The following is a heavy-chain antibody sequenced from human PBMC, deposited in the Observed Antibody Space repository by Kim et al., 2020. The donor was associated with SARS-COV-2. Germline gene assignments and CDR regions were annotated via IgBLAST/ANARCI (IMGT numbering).Heavy chain of an antibody. CDR3: ARGLLSATGYYCYYYGMDV. CDR1: GYTFTSYG. V-gene: IGHV1-18*01. Sequence: ASVKVSCKASGYTFTSYGISWVRQAPGQGLEWMGWISAYNGNTNYAQKLQGRVTMTTDTSTSTAYMELRSLRSDDTAVYYCARGLLSATGYYCYYYGMDVWGQGTTVTVSS. D-gene: IGHD1-1*01. J-gene: IGHJ6*02. CDR2: ISAYNGNT.